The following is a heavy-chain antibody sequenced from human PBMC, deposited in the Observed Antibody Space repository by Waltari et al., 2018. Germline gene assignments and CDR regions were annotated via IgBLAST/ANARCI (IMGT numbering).Heavy chain of an antibody. CDR1: GDSVTSSF. V-gene: IGHV4-4*07. D-gene: IGHD3-10*01. J-gene: IGHJ5*02. CDR3: ARGDVLNWFDT. Sequence: QVQVQESRPGLVRPSDTLSLTCSVSGDSVTSSFWSWIRQPAGKEPQWIGRIHSDGRKTYNVFPQSRVSMAVDTSANSVSLRLTSLTAADTATYYCARGDVLNWFDTWGQGILVTVSS. CDR2: IHSDGRK.